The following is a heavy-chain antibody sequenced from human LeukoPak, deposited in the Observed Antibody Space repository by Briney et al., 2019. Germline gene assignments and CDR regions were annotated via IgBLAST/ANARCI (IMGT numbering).Heavy chain of an antibody. CDR3: ARDPWQGSTTLH. CDR1: GFSISSGY. J-gene: IGHJ4*02. V-gene: IGHV3-66*02. D-gene: IGHD1-26*01. Sequence: GALRLSCVASGFSISSGYMTWARQAPGKALEWVSLLYSDDSAYYPDSVKGRFTISRDNSKSTLHLQMDTLRTEDTAMYYCARDPWQGSTTLHWGQGIMVTVSS. CDR2: LYSDDSA.